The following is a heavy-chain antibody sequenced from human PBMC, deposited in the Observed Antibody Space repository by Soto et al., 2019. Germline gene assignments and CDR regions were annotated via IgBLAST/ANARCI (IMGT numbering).Heavy chain of an antibody. CDR2: IGTAGDT. V-gene: IGHV3-13*04. CDR3: ARSPPGGYHYYYGMDV. Sequence: EVQLVESVGSLVQPGGSLRLSCAASGFTFSSYDMQWVRQATGKGLEWVSAIGTAGDTYYPGSVKGRFTISRENAKNSLYLLMNSLRAGDTAVYYCARSPPGGYHYYYGMDVWGQGTTVTVSS. CDR1: GFTFSSYD. J-gene: IGHJ6*02. D-gene: IGHD3-22*01.